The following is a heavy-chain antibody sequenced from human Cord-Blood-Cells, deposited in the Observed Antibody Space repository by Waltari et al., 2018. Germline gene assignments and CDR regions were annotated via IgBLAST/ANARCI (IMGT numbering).Heavy chain of an antibody. D-gene: IGHD7-27*01. CDR3: ASPTGDQDY. J-gene: IGHJ4*02. CDR1: GYTFTGYY. V-gene: IGHV1-2*02. Sequence: QVQLVQSGAEVKKPGASVKVSCKASGYTFTGYYMHWVRQAPGQGLEWMGWINPNSGGTNQAQKLQGRVPMTRETSISTAYMELSRLRSDDTAVYYCASPTGDQDYWGQGTLVTVSS. CDR2: INPNSGGT.